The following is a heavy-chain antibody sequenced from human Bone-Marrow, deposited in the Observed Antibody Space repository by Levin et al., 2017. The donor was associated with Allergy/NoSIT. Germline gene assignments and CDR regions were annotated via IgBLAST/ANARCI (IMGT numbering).Heavy chain of an antibody. CDR1: GGSFSGYY. CDR3: ARGTIAVAGDPHDAFDI. Sequence: LRLSCAVYGGSFSGYYWSWIRQPPGKGLEWIGEINHSGSTNYNPSLKSRVTISVDTSKNQFSLKLSSVTAADTAVYYCARGTIAVAGDPHDAFDIWGQGTMVTVSS. V-gene: IGHV4-34*01. CDR2: INHSGST. J-gene: IGHJ3*02. D-gene: IGHD6-19*01.